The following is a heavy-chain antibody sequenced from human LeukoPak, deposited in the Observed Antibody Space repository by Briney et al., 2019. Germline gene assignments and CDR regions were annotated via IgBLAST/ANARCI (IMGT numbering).Heavy chain of an antibody. CDR2: VTYDGSNT. D-gene: IGHD3-22*01. Sequence: GGSLRLSCAASGFTFSRYGMHWVRQAPGKGLEWVAAVTYDGSNTYYVDSVKGRFTISRENSKSTLYLQMNSLRAEDTAVYYCAAQYYYDSSGHYYVGSWFDPWGQGTLVTVSS. CDR1: GFTFSRYG. CDR3: AAQYYYDSSGHYYVGSWFDP. V-gene: IGHV3-30*03. J-gene: IGHJ5*02.